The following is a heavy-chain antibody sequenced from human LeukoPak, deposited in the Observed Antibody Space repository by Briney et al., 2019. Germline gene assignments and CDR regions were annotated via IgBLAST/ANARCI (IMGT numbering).Heavy chain of an antibody. J-gene: IGHJ6*02. CDR2: ISDDGRSI. CDR1: GFTFSSYA. CDR3: AKSIAPTNLFYYYGMDV. V-gene: IGHV3-30*18. D-gene: IGHD6-13*01. Sequence: PGGSLRLSCAASGFTFSSYAMYWVRQAPGKGLEWVAVISDDGRSIYYGDSVKGRFTISRDNSKNTLYLQLHSLRVEDRAVYYCAKSIAPTNLFYYYGMDVWGQGTTVTVSS.